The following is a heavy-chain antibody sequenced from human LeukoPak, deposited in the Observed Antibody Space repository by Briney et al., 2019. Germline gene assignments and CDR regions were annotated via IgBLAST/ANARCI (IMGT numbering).Heavy chain of an antibody. J-gene: IGHJ4*02. Sequence: PGGSLRLSCAASGFTFSNAWMSWVRQAPGKGLEWVGRIKSKTDGGTTDYAAPVKGRLTISRDDSKNTLYLQMNSLKTEDTAVYYCTTDVDYGDYTTHHLDYWGQGTLVTVSS. CDR3: TTDVDYGDYTTHHLDY. V-gene: IGHV3-15*01. CDR1: GFTFSNAW. D-gene: IGHD4-17*01. CDR2: IKSKTDGGTT.